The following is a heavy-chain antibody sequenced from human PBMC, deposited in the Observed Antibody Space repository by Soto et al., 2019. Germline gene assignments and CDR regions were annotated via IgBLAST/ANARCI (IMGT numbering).Heavy chain of an antibody. J-gene: IGHJ5*02. CDR3: ARGLLAAAKRSNWFDP. D-gene: IGHD6-13*01. V-gene: IGHV1-8*01. Sequence: GASVKVSCKASGYTFTSYDINWVRQATGQGLEWMGWMNPNSGNTGYAQKFQGRVTMTRNTSISTAYMELSSLRSEDTAVYYCARGLLAAAKRSNWFDPWGQGTLVTVSS. CDR2: MNPNSGNT. CDR1: GYTFTSYD.